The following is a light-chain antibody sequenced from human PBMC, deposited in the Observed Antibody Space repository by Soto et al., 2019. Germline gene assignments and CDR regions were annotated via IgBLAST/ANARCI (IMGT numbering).Light chain of an antibody. CDR2: DVS. Sequence: QSVLTQPASVSESPGQSVTISCTGTSSDVGGYDYVSWYQQHPGKAPQLLIYDVSIRPSGVYDRFSGSKSGNTASLTISGLQAEDEADYYCNSYTSSSTVAFGGGTKLTVL. V-gene: IGLV2-14*01. CDR3: NSYTSSSTVA. J-gene: IGLJ2*01. CDR1: SSDVGGYDY.